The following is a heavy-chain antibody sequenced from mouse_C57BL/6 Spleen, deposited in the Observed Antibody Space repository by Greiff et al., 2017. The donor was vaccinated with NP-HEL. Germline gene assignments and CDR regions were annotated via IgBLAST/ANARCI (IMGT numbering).Heavy chain of an antibody. V-gene: IGHV1-82*01. CDR2: IYPGDGDT. J-gene: IGHJ4*01. CDR3: ARSGYGNYVGAMDY. Sequence: QVQLQQSGPELVKPGASVKISCKASGYAFSSSWMNWVKQRPGKGLEWIGRIYPGDGDTNYNGKFKGKATLTADKSSSTAYMQLSSLTSEDSAVYFCARSGYGNYVGAMDYWGQGTSVTVSS. D-gene: IGHD2-10*02. CDR1: GYAFSSSW.